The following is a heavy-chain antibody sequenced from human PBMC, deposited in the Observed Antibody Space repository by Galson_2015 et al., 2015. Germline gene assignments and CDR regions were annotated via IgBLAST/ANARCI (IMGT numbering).Heavy chain of an antibody. D-gene: IGHD3-10*01. CDR3: AKINYMVRPI. CDR1: GFTFSSYG. Sequence: SLRLSCAASGFTFSSYGMHWVRQAPGKGLEWVAVISYDGSNKYYADSVKGRFTISRDNSKNTLYLQMNSLRAEDTAVYYCAKINYMVRPIWGQGTMVTVSS. J-gene: IGHJ3*02. CDR2: ISYDGSNK. V-gene: IGHV3-30*18.